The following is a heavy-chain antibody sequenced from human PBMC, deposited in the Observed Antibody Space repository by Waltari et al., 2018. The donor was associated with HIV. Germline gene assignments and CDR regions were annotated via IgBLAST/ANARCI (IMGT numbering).Heavy chain of an antibody. CDR1: GGHISSSY. Sequence: QVQLEVSGPGLLKPPETLSLTCTVSGGHISSSYWSLLRLPAGRGLVWIGRIYTIGSTNYNPSLKSRVTLSVDTSMNQFSLKLSSVTAADTAVYYCARGLRLGELSLYKYAFDIWGQGTMVTVSS. CDR2: IYTIGST. V-gene: IGHV4-4*07. CDR3: ARGLRLGELSLYKYAFDI. J-gene: IGHJ3*02. D-gene: IGHD3-16*02.